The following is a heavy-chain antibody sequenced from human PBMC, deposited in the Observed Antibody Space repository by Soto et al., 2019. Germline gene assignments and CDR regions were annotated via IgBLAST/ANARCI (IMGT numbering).Heavy chain of an antibody. CDR2: IDTSGKT. V-gene: IGHV4-4*07. Sequence: WGTLSLTFTVYVGSLTAYSWNWIRQPVGKGLEWIGRIDTSGKTNYIPSLKSRLTMSIDRFKNQFSLNLKFVTAADTAVYLCAKDESGAADIWGKGTMVAV. J-gene: IGHJ3*02. D-gene: IGHD7-27*01. CDR3: AKDESGAADI. CDR1: VGSLTAYS.